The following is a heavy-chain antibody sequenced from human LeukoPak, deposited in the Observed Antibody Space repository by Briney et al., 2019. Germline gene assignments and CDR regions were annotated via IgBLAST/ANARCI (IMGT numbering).Heavy chain of an antibody. D-gene: IGHD6-19*01. V-gene: IGHV3-30*03. Sequence: TGGSLRLSCAASGFTFSSNGMHWVRQAPGKGLEWVAVISYDGSNKYYADSVKGRFTISRDNSKNTLYLQMNSLRAEDTAVYYCARVGAEAAMVGEIDYWGQGTLVTVSS. CDR2: ISYDGSNK. CDR1: GFTFSSNG. CDR3: ARVGAEAAMVGEIDY. J-gene: IGHJ4*02.